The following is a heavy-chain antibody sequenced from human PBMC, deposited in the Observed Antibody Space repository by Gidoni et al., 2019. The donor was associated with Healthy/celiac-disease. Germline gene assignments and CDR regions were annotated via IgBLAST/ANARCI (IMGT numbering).Heavy chain of an antibody. CDR2: ISGSGGST. CDR1: GFTFSSYA. V-gene: IGHV3-23*01. D-gene: IGHD2-2*01. J-gene: IGHJ3*02. CDR3: VWCSSTSCPAVAFDI. Sequence: EVQLLESGGGLVQPGGSLSLSCAASGFTFSSYAMSWVRQAPGKGLEWVSAISGSGGSTYYADSVKGRVTISRDNSKNTLYLQRNSLRAEDTAVYYCVWCSSTSCPAVAFDIWGQGTMVTVSS.